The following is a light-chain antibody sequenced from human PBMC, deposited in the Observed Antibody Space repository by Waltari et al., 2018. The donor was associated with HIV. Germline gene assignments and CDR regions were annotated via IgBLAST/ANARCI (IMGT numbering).Light chain of an antibody. Sequence: QSTLTQPPSASGSPGQSVTIPCTGTSSDIGGSNYVSWYHQHPGKAPKLIMTEVTKRPSGVPDRFSGSKSGNTASLTVSGLQADDEALYYCSSFAPTNKFYVLFGGGTTLTVL. CDR2: EVT. J-gene: IGLJ2*01. V-gene: IGLV2-8*01. CDR1: SSDIGGSNY. CDR3: SSFAPTNKFYVL.